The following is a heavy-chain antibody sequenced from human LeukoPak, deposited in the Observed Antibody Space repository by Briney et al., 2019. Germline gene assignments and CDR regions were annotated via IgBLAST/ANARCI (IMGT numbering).Heavy chain of an antibody. CDR3: AHAPGVGGSYYFDY. D-gene: IGHD3-3*01. J-gene: IGHJ4*02. CDR1: GFSLSTSGAG. Sequence: SGPTLVHPTPALTLTCTFSGFSLSTSGAGVGWIRQPPVKALEWLALIYWDDDNRYTTSRKSRHTITKDTSKNQVVLTMTNMDPVNTATYYCAHAPGVGGSYYFDYWGQGTLVTVSA. CDR2: IYWDDDN. V-gene: IGHV2-5*02.